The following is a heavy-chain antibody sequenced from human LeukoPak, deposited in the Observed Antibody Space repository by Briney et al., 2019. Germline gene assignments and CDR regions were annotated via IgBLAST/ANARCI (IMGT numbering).Heavy chain of an antibody. J-gene: IGHJ3*02. CDR3: AEAHLAYAMHDSFDM. D-gene: IGHD2-8*01. Sequence: GASVKVSCKASGYTFTGYYIHWVRRAPGQGLEWMGWINPDSGGSTYAQKFQGRVTMTRDTSINTAYMELSSLRSDDTAVYHCAEAHLAYAMHDSFDMWGQGTMVTVSS. V-gene: IGHV1-2*02. CDR2: INPDSGGS. CDR1: GYTFTGYY.